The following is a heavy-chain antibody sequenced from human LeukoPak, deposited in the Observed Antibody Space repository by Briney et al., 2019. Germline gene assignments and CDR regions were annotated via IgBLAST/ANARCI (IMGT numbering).Heavy chain of an antibody. CDR2: MYYSGST. Sequence: SESLSLTCTVAGGSVSIYFWSWIRQPAGKGLEWIGYMYYSGSTNYNPSLKSRVTISIDTSKNQFSLQLSSVTAADTAVYYCARLDNGRGAFDYWGQGKLVTVSS. J-gene: IGHJ4*02. CDR3: ARLDNGRGAFDY. CDR1: GGSVSIYF. D-gene: IGHD1-26*01. V-gene: IGHV4-59*02.